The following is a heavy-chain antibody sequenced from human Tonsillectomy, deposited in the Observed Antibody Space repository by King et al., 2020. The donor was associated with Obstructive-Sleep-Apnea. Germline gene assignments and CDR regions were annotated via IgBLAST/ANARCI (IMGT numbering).Heavy chain of an antibody. D-gene: IGHD3-22*01. V-gene: IGHV4-4*02. J-gene: IGHJ4*02. Sequence: QLQESGPGLVKPSGTLSLTCAVSCDSISSSNWWSWVRESPGKGLEWIGEIYHRGSTNYNPFLKRRVTISVDKSKNQFSLKLSSVTAADTAVYYCARHYDSSGYYNYYWGQGALVTVSS. CDR1: CDSISSSNW. CDR2: IYHRGST. CDR3: ARHYDSSGYYNYY.